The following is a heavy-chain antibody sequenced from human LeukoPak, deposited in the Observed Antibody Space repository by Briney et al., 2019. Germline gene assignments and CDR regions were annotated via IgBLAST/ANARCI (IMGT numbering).Heavy chain of an antibody. CDR3: ARLPMDYYDSSGLPDY. D-gene: IGHD3-22*01. CDR1: GYSFTYHW. J-gene: IGHJ4*02. V-gene: IGHV5-51*01. CDR2: IYPGNSDT. Sequence: GESLKISCKGSGYSFTYHWIAWVRQMPGEGLEWMGIIYPGNSDTRYSPSFQGQVTISADKSISTAYLQWSSLKASDTAMYYCARLPMDYYDSSGLPDYWGQGTLVTVSS.